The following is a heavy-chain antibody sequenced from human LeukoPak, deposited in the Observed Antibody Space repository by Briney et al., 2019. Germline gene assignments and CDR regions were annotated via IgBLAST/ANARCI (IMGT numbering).Heavy chain of an antibody. V-gene: IGHV1-69*13. Sequence: SVKVSCKASGGTFSNSVINWVRQAPGQGLEWMGGIISIFTTANYAQKFQGRVTITADESTSTAYMELSSLRSEDTAVYYCARDNSVRDEAWWFNPWGQGTLVTVSS. D-gene: IGHD5-24*01. CDR1: GGTFSNSV. CDR2: IISIFTTA. CDR3: ARDNSVRDEAWWFNP. J-gene: IGHJ5*02.